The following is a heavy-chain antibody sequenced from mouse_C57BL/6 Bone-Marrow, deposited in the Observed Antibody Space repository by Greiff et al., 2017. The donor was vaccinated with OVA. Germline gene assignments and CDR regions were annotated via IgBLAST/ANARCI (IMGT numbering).Heavy chain of an antibody. CDR3: ARSSSTSGFAY. CDR2: IDPNSGGT. Sequence: VQLQQPGAELVKPGASVKLSCKASGYTFTSYWMHWVKQRPGRGLEWIGRIDPNSGGTKYNEKFKSKATLTVDKPSSTAYMQLSSLTSEYSAVYYCARSSSTSGFAYWGQGTLVTVSA. CDR1: GYTFTSYW. J-gene: IGHJ3*01. D-gene: IGHD6-1*01. V-gene: IGHV1-72*01.